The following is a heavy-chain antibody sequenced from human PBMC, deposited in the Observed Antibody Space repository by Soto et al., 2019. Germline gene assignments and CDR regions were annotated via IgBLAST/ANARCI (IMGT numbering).Heavy chain of an antibody. D-gene: IGHD5-18*01. V-gene: IGHV3-64*04. CDR1: GFTFSNYA. J-gene: IGHJ4*02. CDR3: AKTAAMDLYYFDY. CDR2: ISSNGGFT. Sequence: GGSLRLSCSASGFTFSNYALHWARQAPGKGLAYVSSISSNGGFTYYSDSVKGRFTISRDNSKNTLYLQMNSLRAEDTAVYYCAKTAAMDLYYFDYWGQGTLVTVSS.